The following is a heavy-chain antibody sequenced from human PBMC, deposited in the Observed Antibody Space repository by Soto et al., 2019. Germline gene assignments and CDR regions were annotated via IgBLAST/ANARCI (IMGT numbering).Heavy chain of an antibody. V-gene: IGHV1-18*04. CDR1: GYAFSKYG. D-gene: IGHD5-12*01. J-gene: IGHJ5*02. CDR3: GTSYDSGFDP. CDR2: IRPDNGDT. Sequence: QLQLVQSGAEVERPGASVRVSCKAYGYAFSKYGISWIRQAPGQGLEWMGWIRPDNGDTNYAQKFQGRVTMTTDTSSNTAYMELGSLRSDDTALYSGGTSYDSGFDPWGQGTLVSVSS.